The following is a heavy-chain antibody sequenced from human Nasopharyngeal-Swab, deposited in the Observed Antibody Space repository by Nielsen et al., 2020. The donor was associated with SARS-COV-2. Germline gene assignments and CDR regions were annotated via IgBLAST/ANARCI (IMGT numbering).Heavy chain of an antibody. J-gene: IGHJ3*02. Sequence: GESLKISCAASGFTFSSYAMSWVRQAPGKGLEWVSAISGSGGSTYYADSVEGQFTISRDNSKNTLYLQMNSLRAEDTAVYYCAKAGGYSSAVAFDIWGQGTMVTVSS. CDR3: AKAGGYSSAVAFDI. CDR2: ISGSGGST. D-gene: IGHD5-18*01. CDR1: GFTFSSYA. V-gene: IGHV3-23*01.